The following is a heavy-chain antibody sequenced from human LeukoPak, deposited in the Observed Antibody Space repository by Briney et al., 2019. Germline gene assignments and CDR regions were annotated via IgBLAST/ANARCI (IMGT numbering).Heavy chain of an antibody. CDR1: GFIFNTYS. V-gene: IGHV3-23*01. CDR2: ISGSGDNT. Sequence: GGSLRLSCAASGFIFNTYSMNWVRQAPGKGLEWVSAISGSGDNTYYADSVKGRFTISRDNSKNTLYLQMNSLRAEDTAIYYCAKPFSHCSTASCSFREGFGPWGQGTLVTVSS. D-gene: IGHD2-2*01. CDR3: AKPFSHCSTASCSFREGFGP. J-gene: IGHJ5*02.